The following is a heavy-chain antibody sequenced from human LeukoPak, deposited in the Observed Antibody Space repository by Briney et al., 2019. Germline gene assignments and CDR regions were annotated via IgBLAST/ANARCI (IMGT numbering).Heavy chain of an antibody. CDR1: EGSINSTSYY. D-gene: IGHD6-13*01. V-gene: IGHV4-39*07. J-gene: IGHJ4*02. CDR2: IYNSGST. CDR3: ARVGSSSPEAFDY. Sequence: PSEALSLTCTVSEGSINSTSYYWGWIRQPPGKGLEWIGSIYNSGSTYYNPSLKSRLTISVDTSQNQFSLRLSSVTAADTAVYYCARVGSSSPEAFDYWGQGTLVTVSS.